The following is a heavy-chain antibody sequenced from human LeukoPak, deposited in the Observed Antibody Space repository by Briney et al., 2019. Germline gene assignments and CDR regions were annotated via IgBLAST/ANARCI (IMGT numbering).Heavy chain of an antibody. CDR3: AGQFDP. V-gene: IGHV4-61*02. J-gene: IGHJ5*02. CDR1: GGSISSGSYY. CDR2: IYTSGST. Sequence: PSETLSLTCTVSGGSISSGSYYWSWIRQPAGKGLEWIGRIYTSGSTNYNPSLKSRVTISVDTSKNQFSLKLSSVTAADTAVYYCAGQFDPWGQVILVTVSS.